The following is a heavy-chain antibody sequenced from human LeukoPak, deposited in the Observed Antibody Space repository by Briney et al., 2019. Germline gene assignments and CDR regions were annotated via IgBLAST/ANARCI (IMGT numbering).Heavy chain of an antibody. Sequence: GASVKVSCKASGYTFTGYYMHWVRQAPGQGLEWMGWINPNSGGTNYAQKFQGRVIMTRDTSISTACMELSRLRSDDTAVYYCARDMVRYYGSGSTDYWGQGTLVTVSS. CDR2: INPNSGGT. CDR1: GYTFTGYY. J-gene: IGHJ4*02. CDR3: ARDMVRYYGSGSTDY. V-gene: IGHV1-2*02. D-gene: IGHD3-10*01.